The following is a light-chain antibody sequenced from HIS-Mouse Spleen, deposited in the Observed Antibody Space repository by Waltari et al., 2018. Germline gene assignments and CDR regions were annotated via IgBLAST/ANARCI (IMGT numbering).Light chain of an antibody. CDR3: SSYTSSSTVV. CDR1: SSDVGGYNY. V-gene: IGLV2-14*01. CDR2: EVS. Sequence: QSALTQPASVSGSPGQSITISCTGTSSDVGGYNYVSWYQQPPGKAPKLMIYEVSNRPSGVSNRFSGSKSGNMASLTISGLQAEDEADYYCSSYTSSSTVVFGGGTKLTVL. J-gene: IGLJ2*01.